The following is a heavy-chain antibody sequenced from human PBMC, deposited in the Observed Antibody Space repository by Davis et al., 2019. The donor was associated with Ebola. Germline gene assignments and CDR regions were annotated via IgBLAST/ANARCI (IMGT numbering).Heavy chain of an antibody. J-gene: IGHJ4*02. Sequence: GESLKISCAASGFTFSSYWMHWVRQAPGKGLVWVSRINSDGSSTSYADSVKGRFTISRDNAKNTLYLQMNSLRAEDTAVYYCASGGVVLPAAMFGYWGQGTLVTVSS. CDR1: GFTFSSYW. CDR3: ASGGVVLPAAMFGY. V-gene: IGHV3-74*01. D-gene: IGHD2-2*01. CDR2: INSDGSST.